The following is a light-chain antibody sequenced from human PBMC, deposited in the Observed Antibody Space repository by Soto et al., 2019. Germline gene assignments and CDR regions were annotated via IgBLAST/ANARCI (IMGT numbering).Light chain of an antibody. CDR2: WTS. CDR3: QHYYSAPYT. V-gene: IGKV4-1*01. CDR1: QSVLYSHNNESY. J-gene: IGKJ2*01. Sequence: DIVLTQSPDSLAVSLGERATINCKSSQSVLYSHNNESYLDWFQKKPGQPPNLLLYWTSARGPAVPDRFSGSGSGTDFTLTMNRLQAEDVAIYYCQHYYSAPYTFGKGTRVEI.